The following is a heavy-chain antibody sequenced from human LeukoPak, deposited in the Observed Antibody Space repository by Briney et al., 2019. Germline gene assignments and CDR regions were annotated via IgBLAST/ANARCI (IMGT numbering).Heavy chain of an antibody. Sequence: SETLSLTCTVSGGSISSYYWSWIRQPPGKGLEWIGYIYYSGSTNYNPSLKSRVTISVDTSKNQFSLKLSSVTAADTAVYYCARRLTADWYFDLWGRGTLVTVSS. CDR1: GGSISSYY. J-gene: IGHJ2*01. D-gene: IGHD2-21*02. V-gene: IGHV4-59*08. CDR2: IYYSGST. CDR3: ARRLTADWYFDL.